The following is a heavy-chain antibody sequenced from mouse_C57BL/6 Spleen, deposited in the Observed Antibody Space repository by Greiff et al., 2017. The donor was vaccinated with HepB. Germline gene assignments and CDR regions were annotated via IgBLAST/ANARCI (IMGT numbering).Heavy chain of an antibody. J-gene: IGHJ2*01. CDR3: ASYRPHYYGSSFDY. D-gene: IGHD1-1*01. CDR1: GYTFTSYW. V-gene: IGHV1-53*01. CDR2: INPSNGGT. Sequence: QVQLQQPGTELVKPGASVKLSCKASGYTFTSYWMHWVKQRPGQGLEWIGNINPSNGGTNYNEKCKSKATLTVDKSSSTAYMQLSSLTSEDSAVYYCASYRPHYYGSSFDYWGQGTTLTVSS.